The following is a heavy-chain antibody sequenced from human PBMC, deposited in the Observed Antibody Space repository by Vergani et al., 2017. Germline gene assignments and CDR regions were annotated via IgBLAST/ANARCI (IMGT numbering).Heavy chain of an antibody. J-gene: IGHJ5*02. CDR2: IYHSGST. D-gene: IGHD3-22*01. CDR3: ARHVLRNYXDSSGYYSAGWFDP. V-gene: IGHV4-38-2*01. CDR1: GYSISSGYY. Sequence: QVQLQESGPGLVKPSETLALTCAVSGYSISSGYYWGWIRQPPGKGLEWIGSIYHSGSTYYNPSLKSRVTISVDTSKNQFSLKLSSVTAADTAVYYCARHVLRNYXDSSGYYSAGWFDPWGQGTLVTVSS.